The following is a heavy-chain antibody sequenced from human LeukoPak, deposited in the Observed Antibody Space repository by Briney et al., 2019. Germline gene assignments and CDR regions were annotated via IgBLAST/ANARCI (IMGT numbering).Heavy chain of an antibody. CDR1: GYTFSSYG. CDR3: YTYYYDSSGYSPMARYFDY. CDR2: ISYDGSNK. V-gene: IGHV3-30*03. Sequence: GGSLRLSCAASGYTFSSYGMHWVRQAPGKGLEWVAVISYDGSNKYYADSVKGRFTISRDNSKNTLYLQMNSLRAEDTAVYYCYTYYYDSSGYSPMARYFDYWGQGTLVTVSS. D-gene: IGHD3-22*01. J-gene: IGHJ4*02.